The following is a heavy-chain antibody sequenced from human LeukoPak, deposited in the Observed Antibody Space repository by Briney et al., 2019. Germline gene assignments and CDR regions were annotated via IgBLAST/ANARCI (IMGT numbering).Heavy chain of an antibody. CDR2: ISGSGGRT. J-gene: IGHJ1*01. CDR1: GFTFSSYA. Sequence: GGSLRLSCAASGFTFSSYAMSWVRQAPGKGLEWVSAISGSGGRTYYADSVKGRFTISRDNSKNTLYLQMNSLRAEDTAVYYCAKVGYYDSSGTKAEYFQHWGQGTLVTVSS. V-gene: IGHV3-23*01. CDR3: AKVGYYDSSGTKAEYFQH. D-gene: IGHD3-22*01.